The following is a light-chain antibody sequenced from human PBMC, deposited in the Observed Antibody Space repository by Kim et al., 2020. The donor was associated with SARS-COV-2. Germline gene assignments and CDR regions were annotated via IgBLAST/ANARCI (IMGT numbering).Light chain of an antibody. CDR3: QQYYSTPPL. CDR2: WAS. V-gene: IGKV4-1*01. CDR1: QSVLYSSNNKNY. Sequence: DIVMTQSPDSLAVSLGERATINCKSSQSVLYSSNNKNYLAWYQQKPGQPPKLLIYWASTRESGVPDRFSGSGSGTDFTLTISSLQAEDVAVYYCQQYYSTPPLFGGGTKLEI. J-gene: IGKJ4*01.